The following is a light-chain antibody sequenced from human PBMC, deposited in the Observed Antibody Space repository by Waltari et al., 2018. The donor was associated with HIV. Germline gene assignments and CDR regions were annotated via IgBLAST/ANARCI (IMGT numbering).Light chain of an antibody. CDR2: EDN. J-gene: IGLJ3*02. V-gene: IGLV2-23*01. CDR1: SSDVGSHNV. CDR3: CSYTGSTTWV. Sequence: QSALTQPASVSGSPGQSITISCTGTSSDVGSHNVVSWYQQHPGKAPKLMIYEDNKRPSGVSNRFSGSKSGNTASLTISGLQAEDEADYYCCSYTGSTTWVFGGGTKLTVL.